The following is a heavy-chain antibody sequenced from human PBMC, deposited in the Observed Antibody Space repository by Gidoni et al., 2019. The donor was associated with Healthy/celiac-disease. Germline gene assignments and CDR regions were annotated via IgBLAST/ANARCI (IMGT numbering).Heavy chain of an antibody. CDR1: GFTFSSYG. V-gene: IGHV3-33*01. Sequence: QVQLVESGGGVVQPGRSLRLSCAASGFTFSSYGMHWVRQAPGKGLEWVAVIWYDGSNKYYADSVKGRFTISRDNSKNTLYLQMNSLRAEDTAVYYCAREDTVTTLPFDYWGQGTLVTVSS. D-gene: IGHD4-17*01. CDR3: AREDTVTTLPFDY. CDR2: IWYDGSNK. J-gene: IGHJ4*02.